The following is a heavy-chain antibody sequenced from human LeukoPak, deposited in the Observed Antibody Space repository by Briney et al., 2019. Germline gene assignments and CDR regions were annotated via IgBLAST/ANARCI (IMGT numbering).Heavy chain of an antibody. CDR1: GGSFSDYY. CDR2: IHHSGGT. CDR3: ARVSGLNNFDS. J-gene: IGHJ4*02. Sequence: SETLSLTCAVYGGSFSDYYWTWIRQPPGKGLEWIGEIHHSGGTNYNPSLKSRVTISVDTSKNQFSLKLTSVTAADTAICYCARVSGLNNFDSWGQGTLVTVSS. D-gene: IGHD1/OR15-1a*01. V-gene: IGHV4-34*01.